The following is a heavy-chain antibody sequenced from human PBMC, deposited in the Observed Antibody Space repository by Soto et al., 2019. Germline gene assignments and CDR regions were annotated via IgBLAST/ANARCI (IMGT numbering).Heavy chain of an antibody. CDR3: ARSNWYSEY. CDR1: GGSISNHY. D-gene: IGHD7-27*01. V-gene: IGHV4-59*11. Sequence: QVQLQESGPGSVKPSETLALTCTVSGGSISNHYWSWIRQPPGKGLEWIGYIYYNGNTNYNPSLKSRVTMSVDTSKNQFSLKLSSVTAADTAVYYCARSNWYSEYWGQGTLVTVSS. J-gene: IGHJ4*02. CDR2: IYYNGNT.